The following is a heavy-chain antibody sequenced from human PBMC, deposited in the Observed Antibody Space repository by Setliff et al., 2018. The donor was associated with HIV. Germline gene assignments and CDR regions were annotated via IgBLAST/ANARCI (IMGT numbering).Heavy chain of an antibody. V-gene: IGHV3-33*08. J-gene: IGHJ6*03. Sequence: PGGSLRLSCAASGFTFSTYCMNWVRQAPGKGLEWVAIIWYDGNNKQYAGSMKGRFTISRDNSNNMLYLQMNSLRAEDTAVYYCAREESASSWGYYHYYMDVWGKGTTVTVSS. D-gene: IGHD3-16*01. CDR3: AREESASSWGYYHYYMDV. CDR2: IWYDGNNK. CDR1: GFTFSTYC.